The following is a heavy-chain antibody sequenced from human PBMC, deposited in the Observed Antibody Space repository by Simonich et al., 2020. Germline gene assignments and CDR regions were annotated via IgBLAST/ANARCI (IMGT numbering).Heavy chain of an antibody. CDR2: SYHSGST. V-gene: IGHV4-38-2*02. CDR3: ARATRIAAAGYFDY. D-gene: IGHD6-13*01. CDR1: GGSISSGYY. Sequence: QLQLQESGPGLVKPSETLSLTCTVSGGSISSGYYWGWIRQPPGKGLEWIGSSYHSGSTYSNPSLKSLVTISVDTSKNQFSLKLSSVTAADTAVYYCARATRIAAAGYFDYWGQGTLVTVSS. J-gene: IGHJ4*02.